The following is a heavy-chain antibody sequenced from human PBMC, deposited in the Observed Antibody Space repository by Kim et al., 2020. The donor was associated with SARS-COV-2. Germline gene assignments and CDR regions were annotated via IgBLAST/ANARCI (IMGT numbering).Heavy chain of an antibody. Sequence: SVKVSCKASGGTFSSYAISWVRQAPGQGLEWMGGIIPIFGTANYAQKFQGRVTITADESTSTAYMELSSLRSEDTAVYYCARERDILTGYYQAHFDYWGQGTLLTVSS. J-gene: IGHJ4*02. CDR3: ARERDILTGYYQAHFDY. V-gene: IGHV1-69*13. D-gene: IGHD3-9*01. CDR2: IIPIFGTA. CDR1: GGTFSSYA.